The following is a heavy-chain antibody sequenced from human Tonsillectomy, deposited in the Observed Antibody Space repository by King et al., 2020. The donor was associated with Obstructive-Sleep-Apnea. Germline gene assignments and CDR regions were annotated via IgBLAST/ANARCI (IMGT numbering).Heavy chain of an antibody. V-gene: IGHV3-48*04. J-gene: IGHJ4*02. Sequence: VQLVESGGGLIHPGGSLRLSCAASGFTFSTHSMNWVRQAPGKGLEWISYIITDSNTIYYADSVKVRFTISMYNAKNSLFLQMNSLRAEDTAVYYCARDFGESETPPFDYWGQGTPVTVSS. CDR2: IITDSNTI. CDR1: GFTFSTHS. CDR3: ARDFGESETPPFDY. D-gene: IGHD3-10*01.